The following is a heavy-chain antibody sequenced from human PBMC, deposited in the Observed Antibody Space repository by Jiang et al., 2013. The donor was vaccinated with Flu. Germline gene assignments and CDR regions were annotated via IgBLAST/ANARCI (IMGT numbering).Heavy chain of an antibody. CDR2: INPNSGGT. Sequence: GYTFTGYYMHWVRQAPGQGLEWMGWINPNSGGTNYAQKFQGWVTMTRDTSISTAYMELSRLRSDDTAVYYCATTGYSPGDAFDIWGQGTMVTVSS. J-gene: IGHJ3*02. CDR3: ATTGYSPGDAFDI. D-gene: IGHD3-9*01. V-gene: IGHV1-2*04. CDR1: GYTFTGYY.